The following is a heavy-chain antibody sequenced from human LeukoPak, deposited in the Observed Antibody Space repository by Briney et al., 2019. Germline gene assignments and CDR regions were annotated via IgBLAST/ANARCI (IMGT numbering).Heavy chain of an antibody. V-gene: IGHV3-21*01. J-gene: IGHJ4*02. CDR3: ARTATDTGEFDY. Sequence: GGSLRLSCAASGFTFSSYSMSWVRQAPGKGLECVSSISSSSSSIYYADSVKGRFTISRDDAKNSLYLQMNSLRAEDTAVYYCARTATDTGEFDYWGQGTLVTVSS. CDR2: ISSSSSSI. CDR1: GFTFSSYS. D-gene: IGHD6-13*01.